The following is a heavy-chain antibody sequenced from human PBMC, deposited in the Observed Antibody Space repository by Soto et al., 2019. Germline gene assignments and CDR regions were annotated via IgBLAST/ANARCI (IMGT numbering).Heavy chain of an antibody. Sequence: QVQLVQSGAEVRKPGASVKVSCKASGSTFTHFHFHWVRQATGQGLEWIGWMNPSSGDTGYAPNFQGRVTMTRDTSINTAYMEMTSLTSDDTAVYYCARGSPAPVDHWGQGTPVTVSS. CDR1: GSTFTHFH. V-gene: IGHV1-8*02. CDR3: ARGSPAPVDH. D-gene: IGHD6-19*01. J-gene: IGHJ4*02. CDR2: MNPSSGDT.